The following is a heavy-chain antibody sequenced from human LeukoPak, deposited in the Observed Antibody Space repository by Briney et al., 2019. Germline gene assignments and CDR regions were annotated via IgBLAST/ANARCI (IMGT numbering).Heavy chain of an antibody. D-gene: IGHD5-18*01. Sequence: SVKVSCKASGGTFSSYTISWVRQAPGQGLEWMGRIIPILGIANYAQKFQGRVTITADKSTSTAYMELSSLRSADKAVYYCARDPFGYSYGQRTNYFDYWGEGTLVTVSS. CDR2: IIPILGIA. J-gene: IGHJ4*02. CDR1: GGTFSSYT. V-gene: IGHV1-69*04. CDR3: ARDPFGYSYGQRTNYFDY.